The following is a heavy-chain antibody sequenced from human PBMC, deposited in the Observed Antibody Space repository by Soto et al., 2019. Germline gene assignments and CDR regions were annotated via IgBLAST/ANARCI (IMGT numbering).Heavy chain of an antibody. CDR1: GFNFKNYA. CDR3: AKETGEGGIDY. J-gene: IGHJ4*02. Sequence: EVQLLESGGGLVQPGRSLRLPCTASGFNFKNYAMTWVRQAPGKGLDWVSAIIGNSGRSYYADSVTGGFTISRDNSKNPLSLQMNSLRAEHTALYYCAKETGEGGIDYWGQGTLVTVSS. CDR2: IIGNSGRS. D-gene: IGHD7-27*01. V-gene: IGHV3-23*01.